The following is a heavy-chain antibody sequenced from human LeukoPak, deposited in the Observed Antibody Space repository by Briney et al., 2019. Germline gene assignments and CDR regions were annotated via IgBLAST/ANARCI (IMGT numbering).Heavy chain of an antibody. CDR3: ARARLYYYDSSGYYPY. CDR1: GGSISRSTYY. J-gene: IGHJ4*02. D-gene: IGHD3-22*01. V-gene: IGHV4-39*02. Sequence: SETLSLTCIVSGGSISRSTYYWGWIRQPPGKGLEWIGSIYHSGSTKYNSSLKSRVTIAVDTSKSHFSLKLSSVTAADTAVYYCARARLYYYDSSGYYPYWGQGTLVTVSS. CDR2: IYHSGST.